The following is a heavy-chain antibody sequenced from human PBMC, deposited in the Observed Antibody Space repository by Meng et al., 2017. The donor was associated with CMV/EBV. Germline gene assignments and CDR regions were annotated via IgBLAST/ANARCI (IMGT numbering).Heavy chain of an antibody. CDR2: IKSKTDGGTT. J-gene: IGHJ3*01. Sequence: LRHACTGSGSSFSNAWMSQVRQGPGKGLEWVGRIKSKTDGGTTDYAALVKGRFNILRDDSKNTLYLQMNSMKTEDTAVYYCITVGPTWGQGTMVTVSS. CDR3: ITVGPT. V-gene: IGHV3-15*01. CDR1: GSSFSNAW.